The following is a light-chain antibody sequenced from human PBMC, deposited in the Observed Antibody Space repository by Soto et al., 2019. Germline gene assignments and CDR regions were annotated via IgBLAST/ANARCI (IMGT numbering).Light chain of an antibody. Sequence: QSALTQPASVSGSPGQSITISCTGTSSDVGGYNYVSWYQQHPGKAPKLVIYDVSNRPSGVSNRFSGSKSGDTGSLTISGLQAEDEADYYCSSYTSSTSYVFGTGTKLTVL. V-gene: IGLV2-14*03. CDR2: DVS. CDR3: SSYTSSTSYV. J-gene: IGLJ1*01. CDR1: SSDVGGYNY.